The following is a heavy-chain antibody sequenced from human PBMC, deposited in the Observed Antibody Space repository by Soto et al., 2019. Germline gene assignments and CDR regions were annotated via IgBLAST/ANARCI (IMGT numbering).Heavy chain of an antibody. D-gene: IGHD2-15*01. V-gene: IGHV3-23*01. J-gene: IGHJ5*02. CDR2: ITGIDGRT. CDR3: AKDRGRYCSGGICYPPSWFDP. Sequence: PGGSLRLSCVGSGFTFGNYAMSWVRQAPGKGLEWVSSITGIDGRTYYADSVKGRFTISRDNPKNTLYLQMNNLRAEDTAMFYCAKDRGRYCSGGICYPPSWFDPWGQGTQVTVSS. CDR1: GFTFGNYA.